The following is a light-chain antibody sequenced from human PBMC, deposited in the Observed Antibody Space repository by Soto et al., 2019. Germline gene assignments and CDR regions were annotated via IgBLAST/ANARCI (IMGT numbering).Light chain of an antibody. CDR2: AAS. V-gene: IGKV1-39*01. Sequence: DIQVTQSPSSLSASIGDRVTITCRASESITGYVNWYQQKPGKAPNLLIHAASRLQTGVPSRFSGSGAGTDFTVTIVAVKPEDFVIYYCQQIFRSPFTCCPGTMVDLK. J-gene: IGKJ3*01. CDR3: QQIFRSPFT. CDR1: ESITGY.